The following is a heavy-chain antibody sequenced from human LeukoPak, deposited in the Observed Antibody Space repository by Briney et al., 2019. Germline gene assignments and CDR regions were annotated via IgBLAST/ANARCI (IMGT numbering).Heavy chain of an antibody. D-gene: IGHD6-19*01. CDR3: ARQRSSGCLDY. CDR2: IKQDGSET. Sequence: GGSLRLSCAASRFTLSNYWMSWVRQAPGKGLEWVANIKQDGSETYYVDSVKGRFTISRDNAKNSLSLQMDSLRAEDTAVYYCARQRSSGCLDYWGQGTLVTVSS. J-gene: IGHJ4*02. CDR1: RFTLSNYW. V-gene: IGHV3-7*01.